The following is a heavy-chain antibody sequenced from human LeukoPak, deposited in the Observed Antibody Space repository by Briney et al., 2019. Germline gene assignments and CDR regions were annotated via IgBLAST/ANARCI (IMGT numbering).Heavy chain of an antibody. V-gene: IGHV1-46*01. Sequence: ASVKVSCKASGYNFISYYMHWVRQAPGQSLEWMCIINPSGGSTSYAQKFQDRVTMTRDTSTSTVYMELSSLKSEDTAVYYCAREDVVLVDAVRYYYYGMDVWGQGTTVTVSS. CDR1: GYNFISYY. J-gene: IGHJ6*02. CDR2: INPSGGST. D-gene: IGHD2-8*01. CDR3: AREDVVLVDAVRYYYYGMDV.